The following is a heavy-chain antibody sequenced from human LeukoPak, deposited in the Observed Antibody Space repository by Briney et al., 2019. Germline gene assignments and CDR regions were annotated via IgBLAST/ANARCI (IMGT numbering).Heavy chain of an antibody. D-gene: IGHD1-1*01. CDR3: AARYNWNDLAY. CDR2: IKSKTDGGTT. J-gene: IGHJ4*02. V-gene: IGHV3-15*01. Sequence: GGSLRLSCAVSGFSVTNNYMGWVRQAPGKGLEWVGRIKSKTDGGTTDYAAPVKGRFTISRDDSKNTLYLQMNSLKTEDRAVYYCAARYNWNDLAYWGQGTLVTVSS. CDR1: GFSVTNNY.